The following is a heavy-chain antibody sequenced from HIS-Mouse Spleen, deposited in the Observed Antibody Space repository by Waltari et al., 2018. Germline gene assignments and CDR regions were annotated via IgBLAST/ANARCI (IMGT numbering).Heavy chain of an antibody. D-gene: IGHD6-19*01. CDR3: AKDKYSSGWFSNWFDP. CDR2: ISGSGGST. Sequence: EVQLLESGGGLVQPGGSLRLSCAASGFTFSSYAMSWVRQAPGKGLEWVSAISGSGGSTYYADSVKGRFTISRDNSKNTLYLQMNSLRAEDTAVYYCAKDKYSSGWFSNWFDPWGQGTLVTVSS. V-gene: IGHV3-23*01. J-gene: IGHJ5*02. CDR1: GFTFSSYA.